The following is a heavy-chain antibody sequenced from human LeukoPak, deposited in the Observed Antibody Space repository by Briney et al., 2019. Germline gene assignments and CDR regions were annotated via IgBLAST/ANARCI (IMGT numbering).Heavy chain of an antibody. CDR2: ISSSSSYI. CDR1: GFTFSSYS. J-gene: IGHJ4*02. V-gene: IGHV3-21*01. Sequence: PGGSLRLSCAASGFTFSSYSMNWVRQAPGKGLEWVSSISSSSSYIYYADSVKGRFTISRDNAKNSLYLQMNSLRAEDTAVYYCARGRSAVAGLDFDYWGQGTLVTISS. D-gene: IGHD6-19*01. CDR3: ARGRSAVAGLDFDY.